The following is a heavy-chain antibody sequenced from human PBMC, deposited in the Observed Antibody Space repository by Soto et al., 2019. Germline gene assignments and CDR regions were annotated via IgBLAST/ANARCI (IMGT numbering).Heavy chain of an antibody. V-gene: IGHV1-69*13. D-gene: IGHD6-13*01. CDR1: GGTFSSYA. CDR2: IIPIFGTA. J-gene: IGHJ6*02. Sequence: SVKVSCKASGGTFSSYAISWVRQAPGQGLEWMGGIIPIFGTANYAQKFQGRVTITADESTSTAYMELSSLRSEDTAVYYCARDFSSSWYRGYYYYGMDVWAQGTTVTVSS. CDR3: ARDFSSSWYRGYYYYGMDV.